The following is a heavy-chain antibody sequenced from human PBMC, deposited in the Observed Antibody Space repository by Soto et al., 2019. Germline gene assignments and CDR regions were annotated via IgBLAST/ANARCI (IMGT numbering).Heavy chain of an antibody. CDR1: GFTFSSYS. CDR3: ARAGYDFWSGYYTGYDY. V-gene: IGHV3-21*01. D-gene: IGHD3-3*01. CDR2: ISSSSSYI. J-gene: IGHJ4*02. Sequence: EVQLVESGGGLVKPGGSLRLSCAASGFTFSSYSMNWVRQAPGKGLEWVSSISSSSSYIYYADSVKGRFTISRDNAKNSLYLQMNSLRDEDTAVYYCARAGYDFWSGYYTGYDYWGQGTLVTVSS.